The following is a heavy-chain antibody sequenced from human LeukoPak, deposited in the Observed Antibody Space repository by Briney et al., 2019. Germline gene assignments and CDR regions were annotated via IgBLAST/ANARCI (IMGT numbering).Heavy chain of an antibody. J-gene: IGHJ4*02. CDR3: ARSEYYYDSSGYFDY. Sequence: SETLSLTCTVSGGSISSYYWSWIRQPPGRGLGSIGYIYYSGSTNYNPSLKSRVTISVDTSKNQFSLKLSSVTAADTAVYYCARSEYYYDSSGYFDYWGQGTLVTVSS. D-gene: IGHD3-22*01. CDR2: IYYSGST. CDR1: GGSISSYY. V-gene: IGHV4-59*13.